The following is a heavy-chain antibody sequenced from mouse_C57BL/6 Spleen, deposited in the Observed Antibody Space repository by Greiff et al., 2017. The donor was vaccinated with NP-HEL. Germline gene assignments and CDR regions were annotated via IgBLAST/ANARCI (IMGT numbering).Heavy chain of an antibody. J-gene: IGHJ2*01. D-gene: IGHD2-4*01. CDR2: IYPGDGDT. V-gene: IGHV1-82*01. CDR1: GYAFSSSW. CDR3: ARSGDDDAYYFDD. Sequence: QVQLQQSGPELVKPGASVKISCKASGYAFSSSWMNWVKQRPGKGLEWIGRIYPGDGDTNYNGKFKGKATLTADKSSSTAYMQLSSLTSEDSAVYCCARSGDDDAYYFDDWGQGTTLTVSS.